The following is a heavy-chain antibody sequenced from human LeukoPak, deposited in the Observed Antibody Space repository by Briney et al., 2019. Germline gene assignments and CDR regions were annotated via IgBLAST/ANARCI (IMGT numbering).Heavy chain of an antibody. CDR3: ARVPGILWFGELADYFDY. J-gene: IGHJ4*02. CDR2: INWNGGST. D-gene: IGHD3-10*01. V-gene: IGHV3-20*04. CDR1: GFTFDDYG. Sequence: PGGSLRLSCAASGFTFDDYGMSWVRQAPGKGLGWVSGINWNGGSTGYADSVKGRFTISRDNAKNSLYLQMNSLRAEDTALYYCARVPGILWFGELADYFDYWGQGTLVTVSS.